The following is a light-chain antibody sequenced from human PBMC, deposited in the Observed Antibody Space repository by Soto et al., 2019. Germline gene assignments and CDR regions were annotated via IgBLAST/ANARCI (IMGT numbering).Light chain of an antibody. CDR2: EVS. V-gene: IGLV2-14*01. J-gene: IGLJ1*01. CDR1: SSDVGGYNY. Sequence: QSALTQPASVSGSPGQSITISCTGTSSDVGGYNYVSWYQQHPGKAPKLMIYEVSNRPSGVSNRFSGSKSGNTASLTISGLQAEDEADYYCAACDDSLNGYVFGTGTKVTVL. CDR3: AACDDSLNGYV.